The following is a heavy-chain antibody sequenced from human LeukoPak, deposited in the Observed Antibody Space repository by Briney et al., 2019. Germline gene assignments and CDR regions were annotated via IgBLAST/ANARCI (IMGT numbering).Heavy chain of an antibody. D-gene: IGHD2-15*01. J-gene: IGHJ4*02. Sequence: SETLSLTCTVSGGTISSYYWSWIRQPPGKGLEWIGYIYYSGSTNYNPSLKSRVTISVDTSKNQFSLKLSSVTAADTAVYYCARGNRCSGGSCYSSQPFDYWGQGTLVTVSS. V-gene: IGHV4-59*01. CDR3: ARGNRCSGGSCYSSQPFDY. CDR2: IYYSGST. CDR1: GGTISSYY.